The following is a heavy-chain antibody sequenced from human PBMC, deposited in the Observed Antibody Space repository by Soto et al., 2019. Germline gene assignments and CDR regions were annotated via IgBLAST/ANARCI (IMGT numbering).Heavy chain of an antibody. CDR2: IYHSGST. V-gene: IGHV4-30-2*01. CDR3: ARRYYYDSSAFDP. Sequence: SETLSLTCAVSGGSISSGGYSWSWIRQPPGKGLEWIGYIYHSGSTYYNPSLKSRVTISVDRSKNQFSLKLSSVTAADTAVYYCARRYYYDSSAFDPWGQGTLVTVSS. J-gene: IGHJ5*02. CDR1: GGSISSGGYS. D-gene: IGHD3-22*01.